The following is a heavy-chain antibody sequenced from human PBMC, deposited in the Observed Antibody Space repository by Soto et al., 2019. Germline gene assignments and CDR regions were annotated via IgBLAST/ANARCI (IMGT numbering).Heavy chain of an antibody. CDR1: GGSFNNDY. CDR2: IFHSGIT. V-gene: IGHV4-59*01. CDR3: GRARYFYDSAGYYRTLDS. J-gene: IGHJ5*01. Sequence: QVHLQESGPGLVKPSETLSLSCTISGGSFNNDYWTWIRQSPGKGLEWIGYIFHSGITDYNPSVKSRVTISIDQSKNLFSLKLTSVTAADTAVYYCGRARYFYDSAGYYRTLDSWGQGILVTVSS. D-gene: IGHD3-22*01.